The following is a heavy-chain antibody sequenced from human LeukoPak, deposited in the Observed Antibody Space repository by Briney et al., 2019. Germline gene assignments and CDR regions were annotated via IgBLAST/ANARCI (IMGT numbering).Heavy chain of an antibody. D-gene: IGHD4-23*01. CDR2: INPNTGAT. CDR1: GYTFTGYN. J-gene: IGHJ4*02. Sequence: ASVKVSCKASGYTFTGYNMHWVRQPPGQGLEWMGWINPNTGATHHEQKFLGRVTLTRDTSISTAYMELSSLIDDTAVYYCARDTSEHDYSGFGYWGQGTLVTVSS. CDR3: ARDTSEHDYSGFGY. V-gene: IGHV1-2*02.